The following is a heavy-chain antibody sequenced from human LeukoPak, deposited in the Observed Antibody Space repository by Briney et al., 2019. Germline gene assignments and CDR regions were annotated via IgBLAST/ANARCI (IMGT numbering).Heavy chain of an antibody. CDR2: ISGSGGST. CDR1: GFTFSSYA. CDR3: ANDLWFGELFAFDY. J-gene: IGHJ4*02. Sequence: GGSLRLSCAASGFTFSSYAMSWVRQAPGKGLEWVSAISGSGGSTYYADSVKGRFTISRDNSKNTLYLQMNSLRAEDTAVYYCANDLWFGELFAFDYWGQGTLVTVSS. D-gene: IGHD3-10*01. V-gene: IGHV3-23*01.